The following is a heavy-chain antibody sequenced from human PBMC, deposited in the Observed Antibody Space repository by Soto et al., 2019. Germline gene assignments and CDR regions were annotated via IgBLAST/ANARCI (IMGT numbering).Heavy chain of an antibody. Sequence: GASVKVSCKASGYTFTSYYMHWVRQAPGQGLEWMGGIIPIVGTANYAQKFQGRVTITADESTSTAYMELSSLRSEDTAVYYCARTNSGSPDAFDIWGQGTMVTVSS. D-gene: IGHD1-26*01. V-gene: IGHV1-69*13. CDR2: IIPIVGTA. CDR3: ARTNSGSPDAFDI. CDR1: GYTFTSYY. J-gene: IGHJ3*02.